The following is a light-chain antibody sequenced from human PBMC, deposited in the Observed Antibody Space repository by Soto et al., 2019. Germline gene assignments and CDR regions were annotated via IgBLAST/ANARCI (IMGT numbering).Light chain of an antibody. Sequence: QSALTQPASVSGSPGQSITIYCTGTSSDVGAYDYVSWYQLHPDKAPKLMIYDVSNRPSGVSNRFSGSKSGNTASLTISGLQAEDEADYYCGSYTTSSNYVFGTGTKLTVL. J-gene: IGLJ1*01. V-gene: IGLV2-14*03. CDR2: DVS. CDR3: GSYTTSSNYV. CDR1: SSDVGAYDY.